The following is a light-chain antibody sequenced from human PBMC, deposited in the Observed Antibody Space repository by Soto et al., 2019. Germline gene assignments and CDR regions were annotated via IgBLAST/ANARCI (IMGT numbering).Light chain of an antibody. CDR2: KGT. CDR3: CSSAPESTYV. CDR1: DSDVGAYDS. V-gene: IGLV2-23*01. Sequence: QSVLVQPASVSGSPGQSITISCTGTDSDVGAYDSVSWYQQHPHKAPQLIIYKGTQRPSGVSNRISGSTSGNAASLTISGLQADDEADYFCCSSAPESTYVFGTGTKLTVL. J-gene: IGLJ1*01.